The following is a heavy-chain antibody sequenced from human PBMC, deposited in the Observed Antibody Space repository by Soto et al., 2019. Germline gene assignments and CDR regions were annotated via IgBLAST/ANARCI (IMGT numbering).Heavy chain of an antibody. D-gene: IGHD1-1*01. CDR2: IWYDGSNK. CDR3: ARDTGTTYSAFDI. CDR1: GFTFSSYG. V-gene: IGHV3-33*01. J-gene: IGHJ3*02. Sequence: PGGSLRLSCAASGFTFSSYGMHWVRQAPGKGLEWVAVIWYDGSNKYYADSVKGRFTISRDNSKNTLYLQMNSLRAEDTAVYYCARDTGTTYSAFDIWGQGTMVTVSS.